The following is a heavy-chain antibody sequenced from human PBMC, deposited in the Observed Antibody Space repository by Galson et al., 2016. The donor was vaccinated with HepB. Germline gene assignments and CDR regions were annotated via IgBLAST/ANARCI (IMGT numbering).Heavy chain of an antibody. Sequence: SLRLSCAASGFTFNSYGMHWVRQAPGKGLEWVALISSDGSNKYHADSVKGRFTISRDNSKNTVYLQMNSLRPEDTAIYYCAKDRRIRGELRGEGIFDYWGQGTLVIVSS. CDR3: AKDRRIRGELRGEGIFDY. J-gene: IGHJ4*02. V-gene: IGHV3-30*18. CDR2: ISSDGSNK. CDR1: GFTFNSYG. D-gene: IGHD1-26*01.